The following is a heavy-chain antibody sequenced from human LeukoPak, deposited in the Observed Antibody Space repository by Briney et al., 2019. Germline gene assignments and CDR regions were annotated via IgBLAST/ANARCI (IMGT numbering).Heavy chain of an antibody. V-gene: IGHV3-7*03. J-gene: IGHJ4*02. CDR1: GFTFSTYW. CDR2: IKQDGSEK. Sequence: GGSLRLSCAASGFTFSTYWMSWVRQAPGKGLEWVANIKQDGSEKYYVDSVRGRFTISRDNAKKSLYLQMNSLRAEDTAVYYCARGRVGLDYWGQGTLVTVSS. CDR3: ARGRVGLDY. D-gene: IGHD1-26*01.